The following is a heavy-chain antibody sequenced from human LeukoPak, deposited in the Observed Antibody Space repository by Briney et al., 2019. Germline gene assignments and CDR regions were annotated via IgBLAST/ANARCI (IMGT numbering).Heavy chain of an antibody. Sequence: GGSLRLSCVASEFSPTKFWMTWVRRAPGRGLEWVANIKHDGTEKFYVDSVKGRFTISRDNAKNSLYLQMNSLRAEDTAVYYCATFVGIVSGTYTVPGGLLVWGKGTTVTVSS. V-gene: IGHV3-7*01. D-gene: IGHD2-2*03. CDR2: IKHDGTEK. CDR3: ATFVGIVSGTYTVPGGLLV. J-gene: IGHJ6*04. CDR1: EFSPTKFW.